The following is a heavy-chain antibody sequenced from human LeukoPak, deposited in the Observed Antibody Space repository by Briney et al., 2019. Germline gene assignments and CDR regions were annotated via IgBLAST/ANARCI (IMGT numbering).Heavy chain of an antibody. V-gene: IGHV3-66*01. J-gene: IGHJ4*02. CDR3: ARVTLWFGFFDY. CDR1: GFTVSSNY. Sequence: GGSLRLSCAASGFTVSSNYMSWVRQATGKGLEWVSVIYSGGSTYYADSVKGRFTISRDNSKNTQYLQMNSLRAEDTAVYYCARVTLWFGFFDYWGQGTLVTVSS. D-gene: IGHD3-10*01. CDR2: IYSGGST.